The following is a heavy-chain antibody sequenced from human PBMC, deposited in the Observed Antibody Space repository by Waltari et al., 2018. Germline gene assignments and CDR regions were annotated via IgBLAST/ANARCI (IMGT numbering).Heavy chain of an antibody. CDR1: GYSFTSYW. D-gene: IGHD3-22*01. Sequence: EVQLVQSGAEVKKPGESLKISCKGSGYSFTSYWIGWVRQMPGKGLEWMGIIYPGDSDTRYSPSFQDQVTISADKSISTAYLQWSSLKASDTAMYYCAGTYYYDSSGYYPLDYWGQGTLVTVSS. J-gene: IGHJ4*02. CDR3: AGTYYYDSSGYYPLDY. CDR2: IYPGDSDT. V-gene: IGHV5-51*01.